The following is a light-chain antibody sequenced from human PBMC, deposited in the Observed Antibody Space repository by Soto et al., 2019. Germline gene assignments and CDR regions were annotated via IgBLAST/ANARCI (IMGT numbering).Light chain of an antibody. Sequence: SALTQPASVSGSPGQSITISCTGTSSDVGGYNYVSWYQQHPGKAPKLMIYEVSNRPSGVSSRFSGSKSGNTASLTISGLQAEDEADYYCSSYTSSYTYVFGTGTKVTVL. V-gene: IGLV2-14*01. CDR2: EVS. CDR1: SSDVGGYNY. CDR3: SSYTSSYTYV. J-gene: IGLJ1*01.